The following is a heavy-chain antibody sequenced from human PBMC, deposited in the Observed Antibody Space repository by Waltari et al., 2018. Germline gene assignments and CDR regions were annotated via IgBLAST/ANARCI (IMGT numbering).Heavy chain of an antibody. Sequence: QVQLVESGGGVVQPGGSLRLSCAASGFTFSSYGMHWVRPGPGKGLEWVAFIRYDGSNKYYADSVKGRFTISRDNSKNTLYLQMNSLRAEDTAVYYCAKGLGGSYYYYYMDVWGKGTTVTISS. J-gene: IGHJ6*03. CDR1: GFTFSSYG. CDR2: IRYDGSNK. V-gene: IGHV3-30*02. CDR3: AKGLGGSYYYYYMDV. D-gene: IGHD7-27*01.